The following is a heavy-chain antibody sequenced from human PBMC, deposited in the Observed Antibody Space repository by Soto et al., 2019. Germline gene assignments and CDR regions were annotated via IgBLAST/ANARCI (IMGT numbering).Heavy chain of an antibody. CDR2: ISYDGSDK. CDR1: DLPSVPLP. CDR3: ARGGGFCGADCYKGGIDY. Sequence: QVQLVESGEAGAQLGRSPKFSGQPPDLPSVPLPCNGSPKPPARGRGWGAVISYDGSDKNYADSVRGRFTISRDNSKNTLFLQMNSLRAEDTALYYCARGGGFCGADCYKGGIDYWGQGALVTVSS. D-gene: IGHD2-21*02. J-gene: IGHJ4*02. V-gene: IGHV3-30-3*01.